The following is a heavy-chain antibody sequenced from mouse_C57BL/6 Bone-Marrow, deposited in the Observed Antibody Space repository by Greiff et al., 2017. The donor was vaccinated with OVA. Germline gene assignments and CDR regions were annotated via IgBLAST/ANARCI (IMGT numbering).Heavy chain of an antibody. CDR3: ARTHDYWFAY. Sequence: QVQLQQSGAELARPGASVKLSCKASGYTFTSYGISWVQQRNGKGLEWIGMIHPNSGSTNSNEKFKSKATLTVGKSSSTAYMQLSSLTSEASAVYYCARTHDYWFAYWGQGTLVTVAA. D-gene: IGHD2-4*01. CDR2: IHPNSGST. V-gene: IGHV1-81*01. J-gene: IGHJ3*01. CDR1: GYTFTSYG.